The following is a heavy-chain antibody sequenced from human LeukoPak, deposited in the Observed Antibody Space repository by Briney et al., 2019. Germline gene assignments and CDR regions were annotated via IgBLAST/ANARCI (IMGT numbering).Heavy chain of an antibody. CDR1: GYSISSGYY. J-gene: IGHJ6*03. V-gene: IGHV4-38-2*01. CDR2: IYHSGST. CDR3: ARPPLYYDFWSGSWGPSSAYMDV. Sequence: RASETLSLTCAVSGYSISSGYYRGWIRQPPGKGLEWIGSIYHSGSTYYNPSLKSRVTISVDTPKNQFSLKLSSVTAADTAVYYCARPPLYYDFWSGSWGPSSAYMDVWGKGTTVTVSS. D-gene: IGHD3-3*01.